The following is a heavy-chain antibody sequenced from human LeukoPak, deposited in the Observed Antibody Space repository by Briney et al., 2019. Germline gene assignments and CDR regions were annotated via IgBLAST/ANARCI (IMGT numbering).Heavy chain of an antibody. CDR1: GFTFSSYG. Sequence: GGSLRLSCAASGFTFSSYGVPWVRQAPGKGLEWVAVIWYDGSNKYYADSVKGRFTISRDNSKNTLYLQMNSLRAEDTAVYYCARDLRSPGYFDYWGQGTLVTVSS. J-gene: IGHJ4*02. CDR2: IWYDGSNK. V-gene: IGHV3-33*01. CDR3: ARDLRSPGYFDY.